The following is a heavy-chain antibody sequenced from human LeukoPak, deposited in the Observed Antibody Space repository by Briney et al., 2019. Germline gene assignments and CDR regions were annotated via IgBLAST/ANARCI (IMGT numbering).Heavy chain of an antibody. J-gene: IGHJ4*02. D-gene: IGHD3-10*01. CDR1: GGSISSNNW. Sequence: SETLSLTCAVSGGSISSNNWWSWVRQPPGKGLEWIGKFYHSGSINYSPSLESRVTISVDKSKNQFSLNLISMTAADTAVYYCARRPYYYGSGSYLMDYWGQGTLVTVSS. V-gene: IGHV4-4*02. CDR3: ARRPYYYGSGSYLMDY. CDR2: FYHSGSI.